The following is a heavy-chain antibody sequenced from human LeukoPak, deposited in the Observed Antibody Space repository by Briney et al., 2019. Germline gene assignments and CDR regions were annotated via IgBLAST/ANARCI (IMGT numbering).Heavy chain of an antibody. J-gene: IGHJ6*03. V-gene: IGHV1-24*01. CDR1: GYTLTELS. CDR3: ATAIPGNYMDV. CDR2: FDPEDGET. Sequence: ASVKVSCKVSGYTLTELSMHWVRQAPGKGLEGMGGFDPEDGETIYAQKSQGRVTMTKDTSTDTAYMELSSLRSEDTAVYYCATAIPGNYMDVCGKGTTVTVSS.